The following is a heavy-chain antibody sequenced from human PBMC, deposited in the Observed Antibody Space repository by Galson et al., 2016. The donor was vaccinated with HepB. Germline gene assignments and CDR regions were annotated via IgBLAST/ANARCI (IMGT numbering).Heavy chain of an antibody. CDR2: INAGNGNT. Sequence: SVKVSCKASGYTFTRNALHWVRQAPGQRLEWMGWINAGNGNTKYSEKFQGRVTITRDTSTITVYMELSSLRSEDTAVYYCARDPRFSNWYFDLWGRGTLVTLAS. CDR3: ARDPRFSNWYFDL. CDR1: GYTFTRNA. D-gene: IGHD2-2*01. J-gene: IGHJ2*01. V-gene: IGHV1-3*01.